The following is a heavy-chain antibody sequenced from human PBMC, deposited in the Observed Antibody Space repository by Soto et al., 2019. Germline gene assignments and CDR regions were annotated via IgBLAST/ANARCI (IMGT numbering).Heavy chain of an antibody. D-gene: IGHD3-22*01. Sequence: QVQLQQWGAGLLEPSETLSLTCAVHGGTFSAYYWSWIRQAPGKGPEWRGEINHSGSATYSPSLKSRVTISVDTSKDQFTRRVTSLTAADTAVYFCARGGWGISSSPYYNNYYYMDIWGKGTTVTVSS. CDR1: GGTFSAYY. V-gene: IGHV4-34*01. CDR3: ARGGWGISSSPYYNNYYYMDI. J-gene: IGHJ6*03. CDR2: INHSGSA.